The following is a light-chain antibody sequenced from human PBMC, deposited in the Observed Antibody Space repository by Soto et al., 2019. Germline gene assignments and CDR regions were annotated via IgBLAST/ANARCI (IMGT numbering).Light chain of an antibody. V-gene: IGKV1-33*01. CDR3: QQYDNYDIT. Sequence: DIQRTRSLSTVSASVVDRVTVAFEASQDINKFLNWYQQKPGKAPKLLIYDVSNLETGVPSRFSGGGSETHFTLTINSLQPEDIATYYCQQYDNYDITFGQGTRLEIK. J-gene: IGKJ5*01. CDR1: QDINKF. CDR2: DVS.